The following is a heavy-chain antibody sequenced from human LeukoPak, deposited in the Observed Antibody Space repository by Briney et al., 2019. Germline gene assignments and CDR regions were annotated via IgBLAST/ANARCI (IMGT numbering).Heavy chain of an antibody. D-gene: IGHD2-2*02. J-gene: IGHJ4*02. Sequence: GGSLRLSCAASGFTFSSYAMHWVRQAPGKGLEWVAVISYDGSNKYYADSVKGRFTISRDNSKNTLYQQMNSLRAEDTAVYYCASGEVKVVVVPAAIGYWGQGTLVTVSS. CDR2: ISYDGSNK. V-gene: IGHV3-30*04. CDR3: ASGEVKVVVVPAAIGY. CDR1: GFTFSSYA.